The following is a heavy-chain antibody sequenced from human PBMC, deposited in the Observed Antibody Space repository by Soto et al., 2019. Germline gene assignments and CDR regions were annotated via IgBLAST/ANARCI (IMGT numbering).Heavy chain of an antibody. CDR3: ARGYDFWSGYWEFDAFDI. V-gene: IGHV3-30-3*01. J-gene: IGHJ3*02. CDR2: ISYDGSNK. D-gene: IGHD3-3*01. Sequence: QVQLVESGGGVVQPGRSLRLSCAASGFTFSSYAMHWVRQAPGKGLEWVAVISYDGSNKYYADSVKGRFTISRDNSKNTLYLQMNSLRAEDTAVYYCARGYDFWSGYWEFDAFDIWGQGTMVTVSS. CDR1: GFTFSSYA.